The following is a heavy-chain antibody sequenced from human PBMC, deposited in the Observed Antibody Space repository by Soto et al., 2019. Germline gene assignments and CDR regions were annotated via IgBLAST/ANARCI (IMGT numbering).Heavy chain of an antibody. Sequence: QVQLVQSGAEVKKPGSSVKVSCKASGGTFSSYAISWVRQAPGQGLEWRGGSIPIFGTANYAQKFQGRVTIAADESRSTAYMGLSSLRSEDTVVYYCAARIKVLQVDYGMDVWGQGTTVTVSS. CDR2: SIPIFGTA. CDR3: AARIKVLQVDYGMDV. CDR1: GGTFSSYA. V-gene: IGHV1-69*01. D-gene: IGHD3-16*01. J-gene: IGHJ6*02.